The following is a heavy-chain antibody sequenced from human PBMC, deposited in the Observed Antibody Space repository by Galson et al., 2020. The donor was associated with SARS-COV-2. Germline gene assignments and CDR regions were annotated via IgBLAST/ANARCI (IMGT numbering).Heavy chain of an antibody. J-gene: IGHJ3*02. V-gene: IGHV1-2*02. CDR3: ARDLGYYYDSSGYPLDAFYI. D-gene: IGHD3-22*01. CDR2: INPNSGGT. Sequence: ASVKVSCKASGYTFTGYYMHWVRQAPGQGLEWMGWINPNSGGTNYAQKFQGRVTMTRDTSISTAYMELSRLRSDDTAVYYCARDLGYYYDSSGYPLDAFYIWGQGTMVTVSS. CDR1: GYTFTGYY.